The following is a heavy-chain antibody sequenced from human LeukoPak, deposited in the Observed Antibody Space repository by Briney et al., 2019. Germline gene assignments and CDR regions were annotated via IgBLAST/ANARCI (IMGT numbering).Heavy chain of an antibody. CDR2: ISWNSGSI. CDR3: AKDGDPSGYSYGFSYYYGMDV. CDR1: GFTFDDYA. J-gene: IGHJ6*02. D-gene: IGHD5-18*01. V-gene: IGHV3-9*01. Sequence: SLRLSCAASGFTFDDYAMHWVRQAPGKGLEWVSGISWNSGSIGYADSVKGRFTISRDNAKNSLYLQMNSLRAEDTALYYCAKDGDPSGYSYGFSYYYGMDVWGQGTTVTVSS.